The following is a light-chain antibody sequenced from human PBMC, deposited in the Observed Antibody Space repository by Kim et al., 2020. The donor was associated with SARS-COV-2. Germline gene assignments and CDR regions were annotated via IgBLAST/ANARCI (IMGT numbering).Light chain of an antibody. CDR3: QVWDSSNDHRV. V-gene: IGLV3-21*04. Sequence: PGKTARITCGGNNIGSKSVHWYQQKPGQAPVLVIYYDSDRPSGIHERLTGSNCGNTNTLTISRSEAEDEADYYCQVWDSSNDHRVFGGGTQLTVL. CDR1: NIGSKS. CDR2: YDS. J-gene: IGLJ3*02.